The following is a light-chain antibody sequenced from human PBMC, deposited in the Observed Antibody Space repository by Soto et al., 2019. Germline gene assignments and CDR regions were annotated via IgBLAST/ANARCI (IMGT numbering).Light chain of an antibody. V-gene: IGKV3-11*01. CDR3: QQSSNWPLT. J-gene: IGKJ4*01. CDR1: QSVSSY. CDR2: DAS. Sequence: EIVLTQSPATLSLSPGERATLSCRASQSVSSYLAWYQQKPGQAPRHLIYDASNRATGIPARFSGSGSGTDFTLTISSLEPEDFAVYYCQQSSNWPLTFGGGTKVEIK.